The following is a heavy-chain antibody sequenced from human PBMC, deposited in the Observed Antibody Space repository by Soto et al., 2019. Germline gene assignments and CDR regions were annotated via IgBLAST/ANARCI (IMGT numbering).Heavy chain of an antibody. J-gene: IGHJ5*02. D-gene: IGHD3-22*01. CDR2: IYYSGST. CDR3: ARSQYYDSSLPDP. CDR1: VGSISSGDYY. V-gene: IGHV4-30-4*01. Sequence: SLTCTVSVGSISSGDYYWSWIRQPPGKGLEWIGYIYYSGSTYYNPSLKSRVTISVDTSKNQFSLKLSSVTAADTAVYYCARSQYYDSSLPDPWGQGTLVTVSS.